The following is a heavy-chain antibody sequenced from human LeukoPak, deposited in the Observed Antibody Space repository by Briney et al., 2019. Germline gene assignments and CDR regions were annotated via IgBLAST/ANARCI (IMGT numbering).Heavy chain of an antibody. J-gene: IGHJ6*02. Sequence: GGSLRLSCAASGFIFSNYGMHWVRQAPGKGLDWAALIRNDESNKDHADSVKGRFTISRDGSKTTVYLQMNSLRVEDTAVYYCARDGEYGGMDVWGQGTTVTVSS. V-gene: IGHV3-30*02. D-gene: IGHD2/OR15-2a*01. CDR1: GFIFSNYG. CDR2: IRNDESNK. CDR3: ARDGEYGGMDV.